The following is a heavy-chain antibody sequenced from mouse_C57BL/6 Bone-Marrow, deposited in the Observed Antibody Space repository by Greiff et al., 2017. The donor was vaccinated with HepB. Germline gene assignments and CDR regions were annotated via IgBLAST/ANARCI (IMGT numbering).Heavy chain of an antibody. Sequence: EVMLVESGEGLVKPGGSLKLSCAASGFTFSSYAMSWVRQTPEKRLEWVAYISSGGDYIYYADTVKGRFTISRDNARNTLYLQMSSLKSEDTAMYYCTREGLTGHFDYWGQGTTLTVSS. CDR1: GFTFSSYA. CDR3: TREGLTGHFDY. D-gene: IGHD4-1*01. V-gene: IGHV5-9-1*02. CDR2: ISSGGDYI. J-gene: IGHJ2*01.